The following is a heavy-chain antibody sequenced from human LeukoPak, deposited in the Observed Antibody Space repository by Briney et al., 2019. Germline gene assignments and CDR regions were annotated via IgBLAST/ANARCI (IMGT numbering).Heavy chain of an antibody. D-gene: IGHD3-16*02. V-gene: IGHV1-18*04. CDR2: ISAYNGNT. CDR1: GYTFTSYG. Sequence: GASVKVSCKASGYTFTSYGISWVRQAPGQGLEWMGWISAYNGNTNYAQKLQGRVTMTTDTSTSTAYMELRSPRSDDTAVYYCARGLRLGELSFDFDYWGQGTLVTVSS. CDR3: ARGLRLGELSFDFDY. J-gene: IGHJ4*02.